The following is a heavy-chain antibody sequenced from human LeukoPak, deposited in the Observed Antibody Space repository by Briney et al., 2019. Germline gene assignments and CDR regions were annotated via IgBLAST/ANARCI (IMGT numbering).Heavy chain of an antibody. V-gene: IGHV3-7*01. CDR3: ARERRIAAAGGAFDI. Sequence: GGSLRLSCAASGFTFSSYWMSWVRQAPGKGLEWVANIKQDGSEKYYVDSVKGRFTISRDNAKNSLYLQMNSLRAEGTAVYYCARERRIAAAGGAFDIWGQGTMVTVSS. CDR2: IKQDGSEK. J-gene: IGHJ3*02. CDR1: GFTFSSYW. D-gene: IGHD6-13*01.